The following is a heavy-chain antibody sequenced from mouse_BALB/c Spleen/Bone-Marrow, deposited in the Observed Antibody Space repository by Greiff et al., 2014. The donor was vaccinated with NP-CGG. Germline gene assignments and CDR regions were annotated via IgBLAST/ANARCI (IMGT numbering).Heavy chain of an antibody. CDR3: ARSRTRNGTIDY. V-gene: IGHV5-4*02. J-gene: IGHJ4*01. Sequence: VQLKESGGGLVKPGGSLKLSCAASGFTFSDYYIYWLRQTPEKRLEWVATISDGGNYSYYPDSVKGRFTISRDNANNNLYLQMSSLKSEDTAIDYCARSRTRNGTIDYWGQGTLVTV. CDR2: ISDGGNYS. CDR1: GFTFSDYY.